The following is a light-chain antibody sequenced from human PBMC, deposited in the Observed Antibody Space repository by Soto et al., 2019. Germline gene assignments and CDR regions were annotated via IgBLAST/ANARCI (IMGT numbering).Light chain of an antibody. V-gene: IGKV3-15*01. Sequence: EIVMTQSPATLSVSPGARATLSCRASQSVSGNLAWYQQKPGQAPRLLIYGASTRATGIPARFSGSGSGTEFTLTISSLQSEDFAVYYCQQYNNWPFTFGPGTKVDIK. CDR2: GAS. CDR1: QSVSGN. J-gene: IGKJ3*01. CDR3: QQYNNWPFT.